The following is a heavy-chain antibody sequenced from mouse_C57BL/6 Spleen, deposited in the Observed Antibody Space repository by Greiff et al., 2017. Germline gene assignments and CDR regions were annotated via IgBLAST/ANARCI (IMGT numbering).Heavy chain of an antibody. J-gene: IGHJ2*01. V-gene: IGHV1-50*01. Sequence: QVQLQQPGAELVKPGASVKLSCKASGYTFTSYWMQWVKQRPGQGLEWIGEIDPSDSDTNYNQKFKGKATLTVDTSSSTAYMQLSSLTSAASSFSCCTGYGTDFDYWGQGTTLTVSS. CDR3: TGYGTDFDY. CDR2: IDPSDSDT. CDR1: GYTFTSYW. D-gene: IGHD4-1*01.